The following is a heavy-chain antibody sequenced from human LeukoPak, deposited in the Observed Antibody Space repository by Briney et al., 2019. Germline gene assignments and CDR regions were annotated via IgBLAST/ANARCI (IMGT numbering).Heavy chain of an antibody. Sequence: PSETLSLTCTVSGGSISSYYWSWIRQPPGKGLEWIGYIYYSGSTNYNPSLKSRVTMSVDTSKNQFSLKLSSVTAADTAVYYCARAKDTAMVIDYWGQGTLVTVSS. V-gene: IGHV4-59*01. CDR3: ARAKDTAMVIDY. D-gene: IGHD5-18*01. CDR2: IYYSGST. CDR1: GGSISSYY. J-gene: IGHJ4*02.